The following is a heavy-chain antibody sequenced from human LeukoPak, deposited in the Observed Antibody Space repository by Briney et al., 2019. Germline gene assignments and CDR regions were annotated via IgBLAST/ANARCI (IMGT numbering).Heavy chain of an antibody. CDR2: ISGSDGST. D-gene: IGHD1-1*01. Sequence: PGGSLRLSCAASGFTFSSYAMNWVRQAPGKGLEWVSGISGSDGSTYYADSVKGRFTISRDNAKNSLYLQMNSLRAEDTAVYYCARSPGATWSFDYWGQGTLVAVS. V-gene: IGHV3-23*01. CDR1: GFTFSSYA. J-gene: IGHJ4*02. CDR3: ARSPGATWSFDY.